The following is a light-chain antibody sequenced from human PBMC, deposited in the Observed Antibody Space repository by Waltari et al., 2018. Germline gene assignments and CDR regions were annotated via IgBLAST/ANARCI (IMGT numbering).Light chain of an antibody. CDR3: QQANSFPYT. J-gene: IGKJ3*01. V-gene: IGKV3-15*01. CDR2: GAS. CDR1: HSLRSN. Sequence: EIVMTQSPATLSVSPGERVTLSCRASHSLRSNLAWYQQKPGQAPRLLIYGASTRATGIPARFSGSGSGTEFTLTISSLQSEDFATYYCQQANSFPYTFGPGTKVDFK.